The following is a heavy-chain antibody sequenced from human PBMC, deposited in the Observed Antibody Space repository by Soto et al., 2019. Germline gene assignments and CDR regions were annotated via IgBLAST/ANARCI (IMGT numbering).Heavy chain of an antibody. CDR1: GGSVTSSNYY. CDR3: AARDSGYDSDVFDI. V-gene: IGHV4-39*02. J-gene: IGHJ3*02. D-gene: IGHD5-12*01. CDR2: IYFSGPS. Sequence: SETLSLTCTVSGGSVTSSNYYWGWLRQAPGKGLEWIGSIYFSGPSYYNPSLKSRVTISVDASKNHFSLRQNSVTAADTAVYYCAARDSGYDSDVFDIWGQGTMVTVSS.